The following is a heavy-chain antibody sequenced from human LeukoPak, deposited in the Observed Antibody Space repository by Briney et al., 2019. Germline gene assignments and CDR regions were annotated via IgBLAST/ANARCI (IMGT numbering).Heavy chain of an antibody. CDR2: IYYSGST. CDR3: ARDLFRGIAAAGPVGY. D-gene: IGHD6-13*01. V-gene: IGHV4-39*07. CDR1: GGSISSSSYY. Sequence: PSETLPLTCTVSGGSISSSSYYWGWIRQPPGKGLEWIGSIYYSGSTYYNPSLKSRVTISVDTSKNQFSLKLSSVTAADTAVYYCARDLFRGIAAAGPVGYWGQGTLVTVSS. J-gene: IGHJ4*02.